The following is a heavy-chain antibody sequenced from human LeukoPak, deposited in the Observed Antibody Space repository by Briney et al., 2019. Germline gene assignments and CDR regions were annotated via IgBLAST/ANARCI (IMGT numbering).Heavy chain of an antibody. CDR1: GGSISSYY. Sequence: SETLSLTCTVSGGSISSYYWSWIRQPAGKGLEWIGGIYTSGSTNYNPSLKSRVTMSVDTSKNQFSLKLSSVTAADTAVYYCAREGPNLYSSSWAPIPHYYYYGMDVWGQGTTVTVSS. J-gene: IGHJ6*02. CDR3: AREGPNLYSSSWAPIPHYYYYGMDV. V-gene: IGHV4-4*07. D-gene: IGHD6-13*01. CDR2: IYTSGST.